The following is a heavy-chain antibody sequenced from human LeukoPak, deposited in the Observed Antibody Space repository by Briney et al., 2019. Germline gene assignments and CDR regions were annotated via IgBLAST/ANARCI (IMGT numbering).Heavy chain of an antibody. CDR3: ARTMYDSWSGQTNNWFDP. CDR2: INPNSGGT. J-gene: IGHJ5*02. Sequence: ASVKVSCKASGYTFTGYYMHWVRQAPGQGLEWMGWINPNSGGTNYAQKFQGRVTMTRDTSISTAYMELSRLRSDDTAVYYCARTMYDSWSGQTNNWFDPWGQGTLVTVSS. V-gene: IGHV1-2*02. D-gene: IGHD3-3*01. CDR1: GYTFTGYY.